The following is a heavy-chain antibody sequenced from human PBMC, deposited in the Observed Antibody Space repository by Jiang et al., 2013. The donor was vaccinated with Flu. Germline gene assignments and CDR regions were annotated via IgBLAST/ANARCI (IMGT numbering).Heavy chain of an antibody. CDR1: GGSISSYY. D-gene: IGHD3-10*01. CDR3: ARLNTMVRGVITTISLFDY. V-gene: IGHV4-59*01. CDR2: SITVGST. J-gene: IGHJ4*02. Sequence: KPSETLSLTCTVSGGSISSYYWSWIRQPPGRDWSGLGISITVGSTNYNPSLKSRVTISVDTSKNQFSLKLSSVTAADTAVYYCARLNTMVRGVITTISLFDYWGQGTLVTVSS.